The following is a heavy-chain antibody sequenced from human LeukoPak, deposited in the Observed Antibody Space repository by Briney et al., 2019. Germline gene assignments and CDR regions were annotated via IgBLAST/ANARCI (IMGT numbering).Heavy chain of an antibody. Sequence: GASLKISCKGSGYSFTSYWIGWVRQMPGKGLEWMGIIYPGDSDTRYSPSFQGQVTISADKSISTAYLQWSSLKASDTAMYYCARLGTYDTLTGYLGAFDIWGQGTMVTVSS. D-gene: IGHD3-9*01. CDR2: IYPGDSDT. CDR1: GYSFTSYW. J-gene: IGHJ3*02. CDR3: ARLGTYDTLTGYLGAFDI. V-gene: IGHV5-51*01.